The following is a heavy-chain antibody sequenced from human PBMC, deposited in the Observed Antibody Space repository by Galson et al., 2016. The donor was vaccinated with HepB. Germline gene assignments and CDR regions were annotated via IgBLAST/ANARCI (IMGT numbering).Heavy chain of an antibody. CDR2: ISSEAYGGAT. D-gene: IGHD1-26*01. Sequence: SLRLSCAASGFTFRDHLMNWFRRAPGKGLEWVGFISSEAYGGATRYSASVKDRFIISRDDSKGIVYLQMNSLTAADTAVYYCTRAANQWVLLGDAFDVWGQVTIVTVSS. CDR3: TRAANQWVLLGDAFDV. CDR1: GFTFRDHL. V-gene: IGHV3-49*03. J-gene: IGHJ3*01.